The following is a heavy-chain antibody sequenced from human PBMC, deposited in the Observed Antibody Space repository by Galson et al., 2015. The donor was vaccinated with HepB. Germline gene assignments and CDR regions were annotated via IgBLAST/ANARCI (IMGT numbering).Heavy chain of an antibody. CDR3: ARHGRDAYNLGFDY. CDR2: IYFSGST. Sequence: ELLSLTCTVSGGSISSSSYYWGWVRQPPGKGLEWIGSIYFSGSTAYKPSLKSRVLIPVYTSRNQFSLNLSSVTAADTAIYYCARHGRDAYNLGFDYWGQGTLVIVSS. D-gene: IGHD5-24*01. CDR1: GGSISSSSYY. V-gene: IGHV4-39*01. J-gene: IGHJ4*02.